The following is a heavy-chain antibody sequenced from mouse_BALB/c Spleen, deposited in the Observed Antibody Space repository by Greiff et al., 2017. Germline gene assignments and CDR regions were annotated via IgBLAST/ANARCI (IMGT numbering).Heavy chain of an antibody. CDR2: IRLKSNNYAT. V-gene: IGHV6-6*02. CDR3: TRGGKNAMDY. D-gene: IGHD2-1*01. CDR1: GFTFSNYW. J-gene: IGHJ4*01. Sequence: EVMLVESGGGLVQPGGSMKLSCVASGFTFSNYWMNWVRQSPEKGLEWVAEIRLKSNNYATHYAESVKGRFTISRDDSKSSVYLQMNNLRAEDTGIYYCTRGGKNAMDYWGQGTSVTVSS.